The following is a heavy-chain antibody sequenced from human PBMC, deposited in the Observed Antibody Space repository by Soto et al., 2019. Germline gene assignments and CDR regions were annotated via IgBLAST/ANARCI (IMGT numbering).Heavy chain of an antibody. V-gene: IGHV3-33*01. Sequence: QVQLVESGGGVVQPGRSLRLSCAASGFTFSSYGMHWVRQAPGKGLEWVAVIWYDGSNKYYADSVKGRCTISRDNSKNTLYLQMNSLRAEDTAVYYCARPYYDILTGYSHYFDYWGQGTLVTVSS. J-gene: IGHJ4*02. CDR3: ARPYYDILTGYSHYFDY. CDR1: GFTFSSYG. CDR2: IWYDGSNK. D-gene: IGHD3-9*01.